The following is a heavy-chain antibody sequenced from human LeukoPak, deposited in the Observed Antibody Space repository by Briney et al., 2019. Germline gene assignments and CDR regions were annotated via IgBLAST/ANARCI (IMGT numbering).Heavy chain of an antibody. J-gene: IGHJ4*02. Sequence: ASVKVSCKTSGYTFTDYGVSWVRQAPGQGPEWMGWISGYNGNTNYVQKFQGRVTMTTDTSTSTAYMELRSLRSDDTAFYYCARDLSLGSDGYGEPFDYCGQGTLVTVSS. CDR2: ISGYNGNT. CDR3: ARDLSLGSDGYGEPFDY. D-gene: IGHD4-17*01. V-gene: IGHV1-18*01. CDR1: GYTFTDYG.